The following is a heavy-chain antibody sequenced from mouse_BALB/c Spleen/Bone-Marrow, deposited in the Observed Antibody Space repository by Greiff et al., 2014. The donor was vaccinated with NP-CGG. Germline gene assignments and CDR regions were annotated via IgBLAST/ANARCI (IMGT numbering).Heavy chain of an antibody. J-gene: IGHJ3*01. Sequence: QVQLQQSGAELARPGASVKMSCKASGYTFTYYTMYWVKQRPGQGLEWIGYINPNSDYTNYNQKFKDKATLTADKSSSTAYMQQSSLTSEDSAVYYCAREVYGSWFAYWGRGTLVTVSA. CDR2: INPNSDYT. D-gene: IGHD2-2*01. CDR1: GYTFTYYT. CDR3: AREVYGSWFAY. V-gene: IGHV1-4*01.